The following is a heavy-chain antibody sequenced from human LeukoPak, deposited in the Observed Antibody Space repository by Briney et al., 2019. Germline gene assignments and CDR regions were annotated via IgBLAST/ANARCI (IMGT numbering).Heavy chain of an antibody. Sequence: SETLSLTCTVSGDSVSSSNCYWGWIRQPPGKGLEWIGSIYFSGGTYYNASLKSRVTISVDTSKNQFSLKLSSVTAADTAVYYCARELPSSSRNKGLDYWGQGTLVTVSS. CDR2: IYFSGGT. V-gene: IGHV4-39*02. CDR1: GDSVSSSNCY. D-gene: IGHD6-13*01. CDR3: ARELPSSSRNKGLDY. J-gene: IGHJ4*02.